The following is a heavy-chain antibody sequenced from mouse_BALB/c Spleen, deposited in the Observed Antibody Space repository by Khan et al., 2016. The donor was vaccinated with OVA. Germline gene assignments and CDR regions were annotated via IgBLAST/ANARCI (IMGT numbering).Heavy chain of an antibody. CDR2: IYPFNNDT. D-gene: IGHD2-1*01. Sequence: VQLKQSGPELVKPGASVKMSCKASGYTFTSYVMHWVKQKPGLGLEWIGYIYPFNNDTKYNEKFKGKATLTSDTSSSTAYIELSSLSSEDSAVYYCTSVGNYCVSIAYWGQGTLVTVSA. V-gene: IGHV1S136*01. CDR1: GYTFTSYV. CDR3: TSVGNYCVSIAY. J-gene: IGHJ3*01.